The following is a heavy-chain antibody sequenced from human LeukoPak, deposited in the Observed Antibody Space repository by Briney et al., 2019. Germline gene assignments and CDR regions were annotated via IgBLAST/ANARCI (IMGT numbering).Heavy chain of an antibody. CDR1: GYVFTGYY. Sequence: GASVKVSCKASGYVFTGYYMHWVRQAPGQGLEWMGWINPNSGGTNYAQKFQGRVTMTRDTSISTAYMELSRLRSDDTAVYYCARSISGKGIAALDVWGKGTTVTVSS. CDR2: INPNSGGT. CDR3: ARSISGKGIAALDV. V-gene: IGHV1-2*02. D-gene: IGHD6-13*01. J-gene: IGHJ6*04.